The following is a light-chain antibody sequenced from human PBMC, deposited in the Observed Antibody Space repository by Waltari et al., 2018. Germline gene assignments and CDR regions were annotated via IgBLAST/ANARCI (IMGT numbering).Light chain of an antibody. J-gene: IGLJ1*01. CDR1: SGHNTYA. CDR2: VNSDGSY. Sequence: QLALTQSPSASASLGASVTLTCTLTSGHNTYAIAWHQQPQEKAPRYLMKVNSDGSYAKADGIPDRFSGSSSGAERFLTISSLQSEDEADYYCQTWNIGIRVFGIGTKVTVL. V-gene: IGLV4-69*01. CDR3: QTWNIGIRV.